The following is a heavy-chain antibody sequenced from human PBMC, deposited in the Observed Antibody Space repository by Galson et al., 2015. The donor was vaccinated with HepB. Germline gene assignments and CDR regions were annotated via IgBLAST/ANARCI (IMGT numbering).Heavy chain of an antibody. CDR2: IWYDGSNK. CDR1: GFTFSSYG. D-gene: IGHD4-23*01. CDR3: ARGGYDYSGNSGYWYFDL. J-gene: IGHJ2*01. V-gene: IGHV3-33*01. Sequence: SLRLSCAASGFTFSSYGMHWVRQAPGKGLEWVAVIWYDGSNKYYADSVKGRFTISRDNSKNTLYLQMNSLRAEDTAVYYCARGGYDYSGNSGYWYFDLWGRGTLVTVSS.